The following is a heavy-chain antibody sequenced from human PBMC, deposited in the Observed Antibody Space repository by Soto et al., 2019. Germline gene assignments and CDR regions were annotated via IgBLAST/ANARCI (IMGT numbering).Heavy chain of an antibody. CDR1: GFTFSSYG. CDR2: IWYDGSNK. J-gene: IGHJ6*02. CDR3: ARERITIFGVVISYYYGMDV. D-gene: IGHD3-3*01. V-gene: IGHV3-33*01. Sequence: QVQLVESGGGVVQPGRSLRLSCAASGFTFSSYGMHWVRQAPGKGLEWVAVIWYDGSNKYYADSVKCRFTISRDNSKNKLYLQMNSLRAEDTAVYYCARERITIFGVVISYYYGMDVWGQGTTVTVSS.